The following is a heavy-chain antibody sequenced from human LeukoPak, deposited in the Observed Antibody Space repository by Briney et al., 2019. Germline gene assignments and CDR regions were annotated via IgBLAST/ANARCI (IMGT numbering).Heavy chain of an antibody. CDR1: GGSFSGYY. V-gene: IGHV4-34*01. J-gene: IGHJ4*02. CDR3: ARDMVY. Sequence: SETLSLTCAVYGGSFSGYYWSWIRQSAGKGLEWIGEINHSGSTNYNPSLKSRVTISVDTSKNQFSLKLSSVTAADTAVYYCARDMVYWGQGTLVTVSS. D-gene: IGHD3-10*01. CDR2: INHSGST.